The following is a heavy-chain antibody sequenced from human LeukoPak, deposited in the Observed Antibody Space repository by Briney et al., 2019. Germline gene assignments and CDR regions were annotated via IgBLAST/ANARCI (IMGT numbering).Heavy chain of an antibody. Sequence: PGGSLRLSCAASGFTFSSYAMHWVRQAPGKELEWVAVISYDGSNKYYADSVKGRFTISRDNSKNTLYLQMNSLRAEDTAVYYCARAFAGSLGYWGQGTLVTVSS. J-gene: IGHJ4*02. CDR2: ISYDGSNK. CDR3: ARAFAGSLGY. D-gene: IGHD6-13*01. CDR1: GFTFSSYA. V-gene: IGHV3-30-3*01.